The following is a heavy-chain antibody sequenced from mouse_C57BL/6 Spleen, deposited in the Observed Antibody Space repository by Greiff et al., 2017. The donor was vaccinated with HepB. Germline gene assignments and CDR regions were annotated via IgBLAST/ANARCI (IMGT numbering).Heavy chain of an antibody. CDR1: GYTFTDHT. CDR3: ASNLLPDAMDY. D-gene: IGHD2-1*01. J-gene: IGHJ4*01. CDR2: IYPRDGST. V-gene: IGHV1-78*01. Sequence: VQLQQSDAELVKPGASVKISCKVSGYTFTDHTIHWMKQRPEQGLEWIGYIYPRDGSTKDNEKFKGKATLTADKSSSQAYMQLNSLTSEDSAVYFCASNLLPDAMDYWGQGTSVTVSS.